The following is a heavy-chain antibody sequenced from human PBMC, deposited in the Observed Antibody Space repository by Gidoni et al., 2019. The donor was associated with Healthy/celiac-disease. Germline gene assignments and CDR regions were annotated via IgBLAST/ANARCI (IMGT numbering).Heavy chain of an antibody. Sequence: QVQLVESGGGVVKPGRSLRLSCAASGFTFSSYGMHWVRQAPGKGLEWVAVISYDGSNKYYAYSVKGRFTISRDNSKNTLYLQMNSLRAEDTAVYYCATIPAASDFDYWGQGTLVTVSS. CDR2: ISYDGSNK. CDR1: GFTFSSYG. CDR3: ATIPAASDFDY. J-gene: IGHJ4*02. D-gene: IGHD2-2*01. V-gene: IGHV3-30*03.